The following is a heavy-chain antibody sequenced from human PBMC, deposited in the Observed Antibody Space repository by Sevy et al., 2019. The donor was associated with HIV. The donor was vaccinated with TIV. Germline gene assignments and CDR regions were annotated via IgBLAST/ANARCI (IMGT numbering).Heavy chain of an antibody. J-gene: IGHJ4*02. CDR3: VRDGRAIASHFDY. CDR1: GFTLSSYT. Sequence: GGSLRLSCEASGFTLSSYTMNWVRQSPEKGLEWVATFDRTDITHYADSVKGRSIISRDTAKNSLFLQMNSLRDDDTAMYFCVRDGRAIASHFDYWGRGTLVTVSS. D-gene: IGHD1-26*01. CDR2: FDRTDIT. V-gene: IGHV3-48*02.